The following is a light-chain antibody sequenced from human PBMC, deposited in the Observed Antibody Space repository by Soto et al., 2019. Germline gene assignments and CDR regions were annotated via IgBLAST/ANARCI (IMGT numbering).Light chain of an antibody. V-gene: IGKV3-20*01. Sequence: EMVLTQSPGTLSLSPGERATLSCRASQSVSSSYLAWYQQKPGQAPRLLIYGASSRATGIPDRFSGSGSGTDFTLTISRLEPEDFAVYYCQQYGSSFSITFGQGTRLEIK. CDR1: QSVSSSY. J-gene: IGKJ5*01. CDR3: QQYGSSFSIT. CDR2: GAS.